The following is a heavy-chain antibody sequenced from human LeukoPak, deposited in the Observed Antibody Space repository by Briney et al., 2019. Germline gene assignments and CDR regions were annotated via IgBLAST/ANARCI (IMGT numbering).Heavy chain of an antibody. Sequence: ASVKVSCNSTGYTFPGYHLHWVGQAPGQGLEWMGWINPNSGGTNYAQKFQGRVTMTRDTSIITAYMELSRLRSDDTAVYYCATLLSALETKPWGQGTQVTVSS. V-gene: IGHV1-2*02. D-gene: IGHD3-10*01. J-gene: IGHJ5*02. CDR2: INPNSGGT. CDR1: GYTFPGYH. CDR3: ATLLSALETKP.